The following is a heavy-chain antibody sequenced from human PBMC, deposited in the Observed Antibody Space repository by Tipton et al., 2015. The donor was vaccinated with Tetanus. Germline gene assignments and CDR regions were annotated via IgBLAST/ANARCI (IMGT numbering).Heavy chain of an antibody. CDR2: VSNSGRT. D-gene: IGHD5-18*01. Sequence: TLSLTCTVSGGSVRSGDYSWNWIRQPPGKGLEWLAYVSNSGRTNSNYFLKSRITVSQDPSKNQFSLRLTSVTAADTAVYYCARHLIYTYTSRYFDYWGLGTLVTVSS. CDR1: GGSVRSGDYS. V-gene: IGHV4-61*08. J-gene: IGHJ4*02. CDR3: ARHLIYTYTSRYFDY.